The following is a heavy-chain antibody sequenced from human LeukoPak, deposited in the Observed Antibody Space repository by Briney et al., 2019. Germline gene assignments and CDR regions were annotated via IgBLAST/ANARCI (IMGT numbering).Heavy chain of an antibody. J-gene: IGHJ4*02. CDR2: IYYSGST. D-gene: IGHD4-23*01. CDR1: GGSISSGDYY. Sequence: SETLSLTCTVSGGSISSGDYYWSWIRQPPGKGLEWIGYIYYSGSTYYNPSPKSRVTISVDTSKNQFSLKLSSVTAADTAVYYCARQYGGGKYYFDYWGQGTLVTVSS. V-gene: IGHV4-30-4*01. CDR3: ARQYGGGKYYFDY.